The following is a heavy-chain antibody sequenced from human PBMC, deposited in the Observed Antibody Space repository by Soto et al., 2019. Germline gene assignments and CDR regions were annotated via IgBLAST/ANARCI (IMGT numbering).Heavy chain of an antibody. V-gene: IGHV4-28*01. J-gene: IGHJ4*03. CDR3: VRNTGVYCPFDD. Sequence: QVQLRESGPGLVKPSDTLSLTCAVSGYSISGDNWWGWIRQSPRKGLEWIGYVSSSGGTHYSPSLGSRVTMSVDTSRNQFSLMLSSVTAVDTAIYYCVRNTGVYCPFDDWGHGTLVTVSS. D-gene: IGHD2-8*02. CDR1: GYSISGDNW. CDR2: VSSSGGT.